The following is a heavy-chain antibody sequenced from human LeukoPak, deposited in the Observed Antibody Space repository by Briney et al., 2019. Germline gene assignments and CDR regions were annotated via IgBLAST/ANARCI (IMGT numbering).Heavy chain of an antibody. D-gene: IGHD5-18*01. CDR3: ARVGIQLWYPFDY. Sequence: PSETLSLTCSVSGDSISSYYWSWIRQPPGKGLEWIGYIYYSGSTNYNPSLKSRVTISVDTSKNQFSLKLSSVTAADTAVYYCARVGIQLWYPFDYWGQGTLVTVSS. J-gene: IGHJ4*02. CDR1: GDSISSYY. CDR2: IYYSGST. V-gene: IGHV4-59*01.